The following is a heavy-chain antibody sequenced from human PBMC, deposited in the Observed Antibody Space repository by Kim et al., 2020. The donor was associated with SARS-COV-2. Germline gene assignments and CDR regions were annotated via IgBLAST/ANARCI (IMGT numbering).Heavy chain of an antibody. CDR1: GYTFTSYG. CDR3: ARDQDYASVGYYYGMDV. CDR2: ISAYNGNT. V-gene: IGHV1-18*01. D-gene: IGHD4-17*01. J-gene: IGHJ6*02. Sequence: ASVKVSCKASGYTFTSYGISWVRQAPGQGLEWMGWISAYNGNTNYAQKLQGRVTMTTDTSTSTAYMELRSLRSDDTAVYYCARDQDYASVGYYYGMDVWGQGTTVTVSS.